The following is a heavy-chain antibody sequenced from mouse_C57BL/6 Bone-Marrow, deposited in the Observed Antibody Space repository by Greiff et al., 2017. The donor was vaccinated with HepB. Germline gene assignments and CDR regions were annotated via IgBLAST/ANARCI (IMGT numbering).Heavy chain of an antibody. CDR3: ARDYGYYGNWFAY. V-gene: IGHV1-19*01. D-gene: IGHD1-1*01. J-gene: IGHJ3*01. CDR2: INPYNGGT. CDR1: GYTFTDYY. Sequence: EVQLQQSGPVLVKPGASVKMSCKASGYTFTDYYMNWVKQSHGKSLEWIGVINPYNGGTSYNQKFKGKATLTVDKSSSTAYMELNSLTSEDSAVYYCARDYGYYGNWFAYWGQGTLVTVSA.